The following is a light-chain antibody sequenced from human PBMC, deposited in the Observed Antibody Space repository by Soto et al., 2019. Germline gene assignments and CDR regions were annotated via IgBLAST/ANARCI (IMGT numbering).Light chain of an antibody. CDR1: QTLLYTSNNKNY. Sequence: DVVMTQSPDSVALSLGERSTITCNSSQTLLYTSNNKNYLAWYQQKPGQSPKLLIYWASTRESGVPDRFSGSGSGTDFTLSISGLQAEDVAVYFCQQYYFSPPTFGQGTKVDIK. J-gene: IGKJ1*01. V-gene: IGKV4-1*01. CDR3: QQYYFSPPT. CDR2: WAS.